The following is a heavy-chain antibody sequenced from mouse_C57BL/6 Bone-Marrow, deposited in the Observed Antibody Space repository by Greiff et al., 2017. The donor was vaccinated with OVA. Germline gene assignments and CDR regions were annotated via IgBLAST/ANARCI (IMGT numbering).Heavy chain of an antibody. CDR1: GFSLTSYG. D-gene: IGHD2-4*01. CDR2: IWGFGST. CDR3: ATGLSWFAY. V-gene: IGHV2-6*01. J-gene: IGHJ3*01. Sequence: VNVVESGPGLVAPSQSLSITCTVSGFSLTSYGVDWVRQSPGKGLEWLGVIWGFGSTNYNSALKSRLSIREDNAQRRVILKMNSLQTDDTAMYYCATGLSWFAYWGQGTLVTVSA.